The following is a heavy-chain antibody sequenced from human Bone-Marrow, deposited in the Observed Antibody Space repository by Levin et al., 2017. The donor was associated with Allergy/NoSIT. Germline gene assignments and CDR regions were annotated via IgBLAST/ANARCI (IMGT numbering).Heavy chain of an antibody. Sequence: SGPTLVKPTQTLTLTCSFSGFPLTTAGVAVGWIRQPPGKALEWLALIYWDDNKRYSPSLKSRLTITKDTSRNQVIFILTNVDPVDTATYYCARWRGGFDYWGQGTLVIVS. J-gene: IGHJ4*02. CDR3: ARWRGGFDY. V-gene: IGHV2-5*02. D-gene: IGHD1-1*01. CDR1: GFPLTTAGVA. CDR2: IYWDDNK.